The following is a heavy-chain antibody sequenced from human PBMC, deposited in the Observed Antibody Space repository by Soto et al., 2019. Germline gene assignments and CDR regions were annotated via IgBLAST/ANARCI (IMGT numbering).Heavy chain of an antibody. D-gene: IGHD3-22*01. V-gene: IGHV3-30*03. CDR2: ISYDGSNK. CDR3: AASSGYPGAWFDP. J-gene: IGHJ5*02. CDR1: GFTFSSYG. Sequence: QVQLVESGGGVVQPGRSLRLSCAASGFTFSSYGMHWVRQAPGKGLEWVAVISYDGSNKYYADSVKGRFTISRDNSKNTRYLQMNSLRAEDTAVYYCAASSGYPGAWFDPWGQGTLVTVSS.